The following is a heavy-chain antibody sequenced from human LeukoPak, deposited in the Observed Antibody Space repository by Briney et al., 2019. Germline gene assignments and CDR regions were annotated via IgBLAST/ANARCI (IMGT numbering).Heavy chain of an antibody. Sequence: RASVKVSCKASGYTFTSYDINWVRQATGQGLESMGWMNPNSGNTDYAQKFQGRVTMTRNTSISTAYMELSSLRSEDTAVYYCARGPTYYDFWSGYYSYYYYYMDVWGKGTTVTVSS. CDR1: GYTFTSYD. J-gene: IGHJ6*03. CDR3: ARGPTYYDFWSGYYSYYYYYMDV. V-gene: IGHV1-8*01. CDR2: MNPNSGNT. D-gene: IGHD3-3*01.